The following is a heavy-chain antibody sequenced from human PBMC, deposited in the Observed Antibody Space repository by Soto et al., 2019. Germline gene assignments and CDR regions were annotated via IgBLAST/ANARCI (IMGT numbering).Heavy chain of an antibody. Sequence: GGSLRLSCAASGFTLEDYAMHWVRQAPGKGLEWVSGISWNSGSIGYADSVKGRFTISRDNAKNSLSLQMNSLRAEDTALYYCAKDMEAGWELQSPSLDYWGQGILVTVSS. V-gene: IGHV3-9*01. CDR2: ISWNSGSI. J-gene: IGHJ4*02. CDR3: AKDMEAGWELQSPSLDY. CDR1: GFTLEDYA. D-gene: IGHD1-26*01.